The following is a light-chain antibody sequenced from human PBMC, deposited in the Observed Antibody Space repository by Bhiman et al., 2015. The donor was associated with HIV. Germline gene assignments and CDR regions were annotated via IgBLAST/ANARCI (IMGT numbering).Light chain of an antibody. CDR3: AAWDDSLNGYV. J-gene: IGLJ1*01. Sequence: QSVLTQPPSVSAAPGQKVTISCSGSSSNIGNNYVSWYQQLPGTAPKLLIYRNNQRPSGVPDRISGSKSGTSASLAINGLQAEDEADYYCAAWDDSLNGYVFGTGTKVTVL. CDR1: SSNIGNNY. CDR2: RNN. V-gene: IGLV1-47*01.